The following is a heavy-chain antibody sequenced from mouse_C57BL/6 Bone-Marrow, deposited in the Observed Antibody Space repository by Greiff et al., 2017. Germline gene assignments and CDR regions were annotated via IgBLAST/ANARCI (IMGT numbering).Heavy chain of an antibody. CDR3: ARRAYSNYEGFDY. V-gene: IGHV1-76*01. J-gene: IGHJ2*01. Sequence: VKLVESGAELVRPGASVKLSCKASGYTFTDYYINWVKQRPGQGLEWIARIYPGSGNTYYNEKFKGKATLTAEKSSSTAYMQLSSLTSEDSAVYFCARRAYSNYEGFDYWGQGTTLTVSS. D-gene: IGHD2-5*01. CDR1: GYTFTDYY. CDR2: IYPGSGNT.